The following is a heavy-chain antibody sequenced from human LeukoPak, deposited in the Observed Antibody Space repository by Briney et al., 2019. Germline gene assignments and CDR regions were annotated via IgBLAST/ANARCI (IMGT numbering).Heavy chain of an antibody. CDR2: INPNSGDT. V-gene: IGHV1-2*02. CDR3: ASFKIAHSDD. CDR1: GYTFTGYY. J-gene: IGHJ4*01. Sequence: ASEKVSCKASGYTFTGYYMHWMRQAPGQGLEWMGWINPNSGDTNYAQKFQGRVTMTRDTSISTAYMELSHLTSDDTAVYYCASFKIAHSDDWGQGTLVTVSS.